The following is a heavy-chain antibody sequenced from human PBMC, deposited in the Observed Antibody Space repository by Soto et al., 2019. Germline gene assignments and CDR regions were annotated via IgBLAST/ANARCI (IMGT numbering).Heavy chain of an antibody. CDR3: ARRGLSGSGLGDYMDV. D-gene: IGHD3-10*01. V-gene: IGHV4-4*02. Sequence: QVQLQESGPGLVKPSGTLSLTCAVSSGSISSSNWWSWVRQPPGKGLEWIGEIYHSGSTNYNPSLKSRVTISVDESKNQFSLKLSSVTAADTAVYYCARRGLSGSGLGDYMDVWGKGTTVTVSS. CDR1: SGSISSSNW. J-gene: IGHJ6*03. CDR2: IYHSGST.